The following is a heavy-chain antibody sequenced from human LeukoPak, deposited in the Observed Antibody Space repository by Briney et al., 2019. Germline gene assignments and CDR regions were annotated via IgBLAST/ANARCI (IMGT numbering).Heavy chain of an antibody. CDR2: IKSKTDGAAT. V-gene: IGHV3-15*01. D-gene: IGHD3-10*01. CDR3: TTATMIRGVSDY. CDR1: GFTFSDAW. J-gene: IGHJ4*02. Sequence: GGSLRLSCADSGFTFSDAWMSWVRQAPGRGLEWVGRIKSKTDGAATDYAAPVKGRFTISRDDSKNTLFLQMNSLRTDDTAVYYCTTATMIRGVSDYWGQGTLVTVSS.